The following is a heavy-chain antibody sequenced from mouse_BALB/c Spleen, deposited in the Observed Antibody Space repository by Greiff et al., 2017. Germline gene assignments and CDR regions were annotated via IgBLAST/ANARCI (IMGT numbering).Heavy chain of an antibody. CDR2: ISDGGSYT. V-gene: IGHV5-4*02. J-gene: IGHJ4*01. D-gene: IGHD2-3*01. Sequence: EVKLMESGGGLVKPGGSLKLSCAASGFTFSDYYMYWVRQTPEKRLEWVATISDGGSYTYYPDSVKGRFTISRDNAKNNLYLQMSSLKSEDTAMYYCASHDGYAMDYWGQGTSVTVSS. CDR1: GFTFSDYY. CDR3: ASHDGYAMDY.